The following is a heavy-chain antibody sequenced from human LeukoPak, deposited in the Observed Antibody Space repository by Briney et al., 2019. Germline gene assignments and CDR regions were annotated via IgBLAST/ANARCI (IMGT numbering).Heavy chain of an antibody. Sequence: ASVKVSCKASGYTFTSYDINWVRQATGQGLEWMGWMNPNSGNTGYAQKFQGRVTMTRNTSISTAYMELSSLRSEDTAVYYCAGTAAGDLYYYGMDVWGQGTTVTVSS. D-gene: IGHD6-13*01. CDR3: AGTAAGDLYYYGMDV. CDR1: GYTFTSYD. J-gene: IGHJ6*02. CDR2: MNPNSGNT. V-gene: IGHV1-8*01.